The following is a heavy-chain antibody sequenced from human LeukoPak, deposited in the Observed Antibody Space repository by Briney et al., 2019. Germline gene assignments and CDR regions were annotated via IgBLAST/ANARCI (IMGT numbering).Heavy chain of an antibody. V-gene: IGHV3-7*01. Sequence: GGSLSLSCAASGFTLSSYWVSWVRQAPGQGPEWLANIKQDGSEKYYVDSVTGRFTISRDNAKNSLYLQMNSLRVDDTAVYYCVRWATSFDLWGHGALVTVSA. J-gene: IGHJ5*02. CDR1: GFTLSSYW. CDR2: IKQDGSEK. CDR3: VRWATSFDL.